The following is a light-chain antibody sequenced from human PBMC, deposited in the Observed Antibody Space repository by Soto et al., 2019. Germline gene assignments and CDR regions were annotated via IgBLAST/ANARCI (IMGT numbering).Light chain of an antibody. CDR2: SND. V-gene: IGLV1-44*01. CDR1: SSNIESNT. Sequence: QSVLTQPPSASGTPGQRVTISCSGSSSNIESNTVNWYQQLPGTAPKLLIYSNDQRPSGVPDRFSGSKSGTSASLAIGGLQSEDEDDYYCATWDDSLNGVVFGGGTKLTVL. CDR3: ATWDDSLNGVV. J-gene: IGLJ2*01.